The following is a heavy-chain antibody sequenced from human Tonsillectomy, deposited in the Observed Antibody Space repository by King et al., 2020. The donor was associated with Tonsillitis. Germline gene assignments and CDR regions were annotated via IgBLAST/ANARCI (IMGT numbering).Heavy chain of an antibody. J-gene: IGHJ3*02. CDR3: AKFRNFWSGYYKTRAFDI. CDR2: ISGSGGST. Sequence: VQLVESGGGLVQPGGSLRLSCAASGFTFSSYAMSWVRQAPGKGLEWVSAISGSGGSTYYADSVKGRFTISRDNSKNTLYLQMNSLRAEDTAVYYCAKFRNFWSGYYKTRAFDIWGQGTMVTVSS. V-gene: IGHV3-23*04. CDR1: GFTFSSYA. D-gene: IGHD3-3*01.